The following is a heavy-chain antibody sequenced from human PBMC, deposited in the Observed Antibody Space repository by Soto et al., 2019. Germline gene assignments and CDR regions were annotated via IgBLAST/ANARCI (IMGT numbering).Heavy chain of an antibody. D-gene: IGHD1-1*01. CDR2: IYNIGMT. CDR3: ATDHRRYDNPEN. Sequence: QVYLRESGPGLVRPSGTLSLTSAFSGGSISRRFWWTWVRQSPGKGLEWIGEIYNIGMTHNDPSPNSAVTISVEKSTNQYYLKITSETAADTAVYYCATDHRRYDNPENWGRGILVTDST. J-gene: IGHJ4*02. V-gene: IGHV4-4*02. CDR1: GGSISRRFW.